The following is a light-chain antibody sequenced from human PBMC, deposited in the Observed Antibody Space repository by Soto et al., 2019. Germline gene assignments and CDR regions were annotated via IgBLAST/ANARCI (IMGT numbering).Light chain of an antibody. CDR2: AAS. CDR3: QQYGSSPLT. Sequence: DIQMTQSPSSLSASVGDRVTITCRASQGIDNYLAWYQQKPGKAPKLLIYAASTLQSGVPSRFTGSGSGTDFSLTISRLEPEDFAVYYCQQYGSSPLTFGGGTKVDIK. CDR1: QGIDNY. J-gene: IGKJ4*01. V-gene: IGKV1-27*01.